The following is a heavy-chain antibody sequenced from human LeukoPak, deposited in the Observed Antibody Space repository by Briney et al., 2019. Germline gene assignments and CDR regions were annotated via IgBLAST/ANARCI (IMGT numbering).Heavy chain of an antibody. CDR2: ISSSSSYI. V-gene: IGHV3-21*01. Sequence: GGSLRLSCAASGFTFSSYSMNWVRQAPGKGLEWVSSISSSSSYIYYADSVKGRFTISRDNAKNSLYLQMNSLRTEDTAVYYCAKATGEWPLDAFDIWGQGTMVTVSS. J-gene: IGHJ3*02. CDR1: GFTFSSYS. D-gene: IGHD3-16*01. CDR3: AKATGEWPLDAFDI.